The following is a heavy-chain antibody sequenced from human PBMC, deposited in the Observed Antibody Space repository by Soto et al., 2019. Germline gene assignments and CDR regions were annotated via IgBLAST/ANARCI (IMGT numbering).Heavy chain of an antibody. D-gene: IGHD3-10*01. V-gene: IGHV1-2*04. Sequence: GASVKVSCKASGYTFTGYYMHWVRQAPGQGLEWMGWINPNSGGTNYAQKFQGWVTMTRDTSISTAYTELSRLRSHDTGVYYCARDNYYGWGSYYNGPDALAIWGQGPMVNVSS. CDR2: INPNSGGT. CDR3: ARDNYYGWGSYYNGPDALAI. J-gene: IGHJ3*02. CDR1: GYTFTGYY.